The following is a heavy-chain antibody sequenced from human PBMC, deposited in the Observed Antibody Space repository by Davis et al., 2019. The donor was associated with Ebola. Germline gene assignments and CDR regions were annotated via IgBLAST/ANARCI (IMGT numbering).Heavy chain of an antibody. CDR1: GYGFTNYW. Sequence: GESLKISCKNSGYGFTNYWIGWVRQMPGRGLEWMGIIYPYDSDTRYSPSFQGQVTISADKSINTAYLQWSSLEAADTAMYYCARKDSSSFTFDFWGQGTLVTVSS. V-gene: IGHV5-51*01. CDR2: IYPYDSDT. D-gene: IGHD6-13*01. J-gene: IGHJ4*02. CDR3: ARKDSSSFTFDF.